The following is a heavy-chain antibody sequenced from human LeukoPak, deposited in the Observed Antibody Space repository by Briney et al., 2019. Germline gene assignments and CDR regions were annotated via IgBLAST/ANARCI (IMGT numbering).Heavy chain of an antibody. CDR1: GFTFSDYY. CDR3: ATTPRTGYSGYDWVY. V-gene: IGHV3-11*03. Sequence: PGGSLGLSCAASGFTFSDYYMSWIRQAPGKGLEWVSYISSSSSYTNYADSVKGRFTISRDNAKNSLYLQMNSLRAEDTAVYYCATTPRTGYSGYDWVYWGQGTLVTVSS. J-gene: IGHJ4*02. CDR2: ISSSSSYT. D-gene: IGHD5-12*01.